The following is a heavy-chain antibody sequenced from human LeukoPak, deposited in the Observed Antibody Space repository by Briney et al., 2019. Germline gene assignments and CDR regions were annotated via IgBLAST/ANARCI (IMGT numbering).Heavy chain of an antibody. V-gene: IGHV3-48*01. CDR2: ISSSSSTI. D-gene: IGHD5-18*01. CDR3: ARDLDTAMVSSYGMDV. J-gene: IGHJ6*02. Sequence: GGSLRLSCAASGFTFSSYSMNWVRQAPGKGLEWVSYISSSSSTIYYADSVKGRFTISRDNAKNSLYLQVNSLRAEDTAVYYCARDLDTAMVSSYGMDVWGQGTTVTVSS. CDR1: GFTFSSYS.